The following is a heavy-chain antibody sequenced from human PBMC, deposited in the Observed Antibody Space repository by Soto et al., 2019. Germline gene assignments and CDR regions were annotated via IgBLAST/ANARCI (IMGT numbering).Heavy chain of an antibody. J-gene: IGHJ4*02. D-gene: IGHD1-26*01. V-gene: IGHV2-5*02. CDR1: GFSLSSSGVA. CDR2: IYWDDDK. Sequence: QITLKESGPTLVKPTQTLTLTCTFSGFSLSSSGVAVGWIRQPPGKALEWLGSIYWDDDKHYSPSLKSRLSITKDTSKNQVVLRMTNMDPVDTATYYRTYSGSRGHLSYWGQGTLVTVSS. CDR3: TYSGSRGHLSY.